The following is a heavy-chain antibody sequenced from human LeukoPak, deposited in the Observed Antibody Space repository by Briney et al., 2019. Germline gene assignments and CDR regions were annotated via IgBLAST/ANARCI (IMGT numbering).Heavy chain of an antibody. Sequence: PGGSLRLSCAASGFTFSSYALSWVRQAPGKGLARVSLINDSGGNTYYADSVKGRFTISRDNSKNTLFLQMSSLRAEDTAVYYCAKTSAGIRGGYFDYWGQGTLVTVSS. V-gene: IGHV3-23*01. D-gene: IGHD3-10*01. CDR2: INDSGGNT. CDR1: GFTFSSYA. CDR3: AKTSAGIRGGYFDY. J-gene: IGHJ4*02.